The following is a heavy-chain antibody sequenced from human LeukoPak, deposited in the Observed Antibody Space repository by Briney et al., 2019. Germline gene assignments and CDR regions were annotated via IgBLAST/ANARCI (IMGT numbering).Heavy chain of an antibody. D-gene: IGHD1-7*01. CDR2: IYYSGST. CDR1: GGSISSSSYC. J-gene: IGHJ5*02. Sequence: SETLSLTCTVSGGSISSSSYCWGWIRQPPGKGLEWIGRIYYSGSTYYNPSLKSRVTISVDTSKNQFSLKLSSVTAADTAVYYCARGCQLELRWYNWFDPWGQGTLVSVSS. V-gene: IGHV4-39*01. CDR3: ARGCQLELRWYNWFDP.